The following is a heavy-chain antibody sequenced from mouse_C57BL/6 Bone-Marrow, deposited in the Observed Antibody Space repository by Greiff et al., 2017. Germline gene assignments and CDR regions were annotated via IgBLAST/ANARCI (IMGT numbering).Heavy chain of an antibody. CDR1: GYTFTSYW. J-gene: IGHJ4*01. CDR3: AREGGDGIGYYYAMDY. CDR2: INPSNGGT. Sequence: QVQLQQPGTELVKPGASVKLSCKASGYTFTSYWMHWVKQRPGQGLEWIGNINPSNGGTNYNEKFKSKDTLTVDKSSSTAYMQLSSLTSEDSAVYYCAREGGDGIGYYYAMDYWGQGTSVTVSS. V-gene: IGHV1-53*01.